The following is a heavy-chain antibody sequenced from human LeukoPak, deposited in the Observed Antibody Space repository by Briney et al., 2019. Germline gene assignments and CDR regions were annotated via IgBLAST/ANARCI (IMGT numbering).Heavy chain of an antibody. V-gene: IGHV3-21*01. CDR3: ARDMEPDAFDI. CDR2: ISSSSSYI. CDR1: GFTFSSYS. Sequence: GGSLRLSCAASGFTFSSYSMNWVRQAPGKGLEWVSSISSSSSYIYYADSAKGRFTISRDNAKNSLYLQMNSLGAEDTAIYYRARDMEPDAFDIWGQGTMVTVSS. D-gene: IGHD1-1*01. J-gene: IGHJ3*02.